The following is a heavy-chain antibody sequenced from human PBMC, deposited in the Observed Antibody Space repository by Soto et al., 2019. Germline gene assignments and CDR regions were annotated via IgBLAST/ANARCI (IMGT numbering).Heavy chain of an antibody. V-gene: IGHV1-46*01. Sequence: QVRLVQSGAEVRRPGASVKVSCKAPGDTFTSYYLNWVRQAPGQGLEWMGVINPHGGSTKYAQKYQGRVTMTRDKSRSTVYMELRSLRSDDTAIYYCSRSSGGNFGIIIEGSNWFDPWGQGTLVTVSS. D-gene: IGHD3-3*01. J-gene: IGHJ5*02. CDR1: GDTFTSYY. CDR2: INPHGGST. CDR3: SRSSGGNFGIIIEGSNWFDP.